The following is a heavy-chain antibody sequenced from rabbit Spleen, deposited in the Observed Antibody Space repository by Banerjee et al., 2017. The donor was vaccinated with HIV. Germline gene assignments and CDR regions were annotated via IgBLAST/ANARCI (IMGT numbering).Heavy chain of an antibody. D-gene: IGHD1-1*01. J-gene: IGHJ4*01. Sequence: QSLEESGGDLVKPGASLTLTCTASGVSFSSNSYMCWVRQAPGKGLEWIACIDTSDGDTDYANWPKGRFTISKTSSTTVTLQMTSLTAADTATYFCARDLDGVIGWNFGWWGPGTLVTVS. CDR2: IDTSDGDT. CDR1: GVSFSSNSY. CDR3: ARDLDGVIGWNFGW. V-gene: IGHV1S40*01.